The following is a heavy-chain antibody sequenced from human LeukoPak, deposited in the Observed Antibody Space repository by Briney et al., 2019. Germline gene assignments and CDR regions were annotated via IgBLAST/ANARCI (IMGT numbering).Heavy chain of an antibody. D-gene: IGHD6-6*01. V-gene: IGHV3-9*01. Sequence: PGGSLRLSCAASGFTFDDHAMHWVRQAPGKGLEWVSGISWNSGGIAYADSVKGRFTISRDNAKNSPYLQMNSLRAEDTALYYCSRVSAYTTSSGEFDYWGQGTLVTVSS. CDR1: GFTFDDHA. CDR2: ISWNSGGI. CDR3: SRVSAYTTSSGEFDY. J-gene: IGHJ4*02.